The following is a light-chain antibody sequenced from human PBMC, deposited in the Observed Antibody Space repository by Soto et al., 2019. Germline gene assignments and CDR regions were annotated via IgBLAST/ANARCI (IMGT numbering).Light chain of an antibody. CDR3: LQYRSFPRT. Sequence: EIVMTQSPTSLSLSPGERAILSCRASQTVGRNLAWYQQKPGQAPRLLIHTASTRAPGIPARFSGSGSGTEFTLTISSLQPEDFATYYCLQYRSFPRTFGQGTKVDIK. V-gene: IGKV3-15*01. CDR2: TAS. J-gene: IGKJ1*01. CDR1: QTVGRN.